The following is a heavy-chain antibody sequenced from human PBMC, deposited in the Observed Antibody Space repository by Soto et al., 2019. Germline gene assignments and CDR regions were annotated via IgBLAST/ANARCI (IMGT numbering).Heavy chain of an antibody. V-gene: IGHV3-48*01. J-gene: IGHJ6*02. CDR1: GFTFSSYS. CDR3: ARVFEQRLVSYYYGMDV. D-gene: IGHD6-13*01. CDR2: ISSSSSTI. Sequence: GGSLILSCAASGFTFSSYSMNWVRQAPGKGLEWVSYISSSSSTIYYADSVKGRFTISRDNAKNSLYLQMNSLRAEDTAVYYYARVFEQRLVSYYYGMDVWGQGTTVTVSS.